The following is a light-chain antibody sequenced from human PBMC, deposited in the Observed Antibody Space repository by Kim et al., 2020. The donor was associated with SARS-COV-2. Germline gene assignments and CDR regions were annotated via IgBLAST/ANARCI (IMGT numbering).Light chain of an antibody. CDR1: SSDVGGYNY. Sequence: LTQPASVSGSPGQSITISCTGTSSDVGGYNYVSWYQQHPGKAPKLMIYDVSNRPSGVSNRFSGSKSGNTASLTISGLQAEDEADYYCSSYTSSSTWVFGGVTQLTVL. V-gene: IGLV2-14*03. CDR3: SSYTSSSTWV. J-gene: IGLJ3*02. CDR2: DVS.